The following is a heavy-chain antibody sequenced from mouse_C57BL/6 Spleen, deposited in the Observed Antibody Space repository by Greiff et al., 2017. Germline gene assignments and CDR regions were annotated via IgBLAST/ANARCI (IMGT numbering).Heavy chain of an antibody. Sequence: VQLQQPGAELVRPGSSVKLSCKASGYTFTSYWMDWVKQRPGQGLEWIGNIYPSDSETHYNQKFKDKATLTVDKSSSTAYMQLSSLTSEDSAVYYCARENYGSSGGYFDVWGTGTTVTVSS. V-gene: IGHV1-61*01. J-gene: IGHJ1*03. D-gene: IGHD1-1*01. CDR2: IYPSDSET. CDR3: ARENYGSSGGYFDV. CDR1: GYTFTSYW.